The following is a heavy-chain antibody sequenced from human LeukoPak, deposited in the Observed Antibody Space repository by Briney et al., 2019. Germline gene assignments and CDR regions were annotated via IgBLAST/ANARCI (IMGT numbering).Heavy chain of an antibody. D-gene: IGHD2-2*01. CDR2: ISYDGSYK. CDR1: GFTFSNYG. Sequence: GGSLILSCAASGFTFSNYGMHWVRQAPGKGLEWVTVISYDGSYKYYADSVKGRFTISRDNSKNTLYLQMNSLRAEDTAVYYCAKEKVVVVPAAILDYWGQGTLVTVSS. J-gene: IGHJ4*02. CDR3: AKEKVVVVPAAILDY. V-gene: IGHV3-30*18.